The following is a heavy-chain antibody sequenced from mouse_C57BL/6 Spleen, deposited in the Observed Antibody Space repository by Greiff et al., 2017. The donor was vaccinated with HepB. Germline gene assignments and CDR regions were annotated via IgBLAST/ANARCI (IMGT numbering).Heavy chain of an antibody. J-gene: IGHJ4*01. CDR1: GYTFTSYW. V-gene: IGHV1-64*01. D-gene: IGHD3-2*02. CDR2: IHPNSGST. CDR3: AIDSSGYGVDY. Sequence: QVQLQQPGAELVKPGASVKLSCKASGYTFTSYWMHWVKQRPGQGLEWIGMIHPNSGSTNYNEKFKSKATLTVDKSSSTAYMQLSSLTSEDSAVYYCAIDSSGYGVDYGGQGTSGTVSS.